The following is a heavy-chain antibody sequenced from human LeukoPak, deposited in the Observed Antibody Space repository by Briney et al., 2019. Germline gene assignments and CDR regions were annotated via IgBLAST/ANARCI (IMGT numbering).Heavy chain of an antibody. CDR2: ISGSGGST. J-gene: IGHJ4*02. CDR3: AKDPSRIVGATSDY. D-gene: IGHD1-26*01. Sequence: GGSLRLSCAASGFTFSSYAMSWVRQAPGKGLEWVSAISGSGGSTYYADSVKGRFTISRDNSKNTLYLQMNSLRAEDTAVYYCAKDPSRIVGATSDYWGQGTLVTVSS. V-gene: IGHV3-23*01. CDR1: GFTFSSYA.